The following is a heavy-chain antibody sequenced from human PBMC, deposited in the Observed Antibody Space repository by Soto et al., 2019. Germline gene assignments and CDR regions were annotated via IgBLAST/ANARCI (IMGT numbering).Heavy chain of an antibody. D-gene: IGHD3-3*01. Sequence: SETLSLTCTVSVGSISSGGYYWSWIRPHPGKGLEWIGYIYYSGSTNYNPSLKSRVTISVDTSKNQFSLKLSSVTAADTAVYYCARQVKDFWSGYCDYWGQGTLVTVSS. V-gene: IGHV4-61*08. J-gene: IGHJ4*02. CDR1: VGSISSGGYY. CDR2: IYYSGST. CDR3: ARQVKDFWSGYCDY.